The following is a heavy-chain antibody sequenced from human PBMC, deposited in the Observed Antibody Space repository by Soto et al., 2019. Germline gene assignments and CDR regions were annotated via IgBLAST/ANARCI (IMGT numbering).Heavy chain of an antibody. J-gene: IGHJ4*02. CDR2: TNPSNGGT. CDR3: AREVGGARQYYFDS. Sequence: ASVKVSCKASGYTFTGYYIHWVRQAPGQGLEWMGWTNPSNGGTNYAQKFQGRVTMTRDTSLSIAYMELTTLRSDDTAVFYCAREVGGARQYYFDSWGLGTLVTVSS. D-gene: IGHD1-26*01. CDR1: GYTFTGYY. V-gene: IGHV1-2*02.